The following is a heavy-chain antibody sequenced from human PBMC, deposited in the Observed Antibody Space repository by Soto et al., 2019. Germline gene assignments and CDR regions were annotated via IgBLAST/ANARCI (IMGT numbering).Heavy chain of an antibody. CDR1: GYTFTSYG. Sequence: ASVKVSCKASGYTFTSYGISWVRQAPGQGLEWMGWISAYNGNTNYAQKLQGRVTMTTDTSTSTAYMELRSLRSDDTAVYYCARAPFIVATLIPWFDPWGQGTLVTVYS. V-gene: IGHV1-18*01. D-gene: IGHD5-12*01. CDR2: ISAYNGNT. J-gene: IGHJ5*02. CDR3: ARAPFIVATLIPWFDP.